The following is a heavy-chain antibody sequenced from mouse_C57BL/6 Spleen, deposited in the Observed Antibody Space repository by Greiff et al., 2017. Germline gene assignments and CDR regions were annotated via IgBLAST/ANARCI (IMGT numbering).Heavy chain of an antibody. CDR3: TSPGTPFAY. CDR2: IRLKSDNYAT. CDR1: GFTFSNYW. Sequence: EVQLVESGGGLVQPGGSMKLSCVASGFTFSNYWMNWVRQSPEKGLEWVAQIRLKSDNYATHYAESVKGRFTISRDDSKSSVYLQMNNLRAEDTGIYYCTSPGTPFAYWGQGTLVTVSA. V-gene: IGHV6-3*01. J-gene: IGHJ3*01.